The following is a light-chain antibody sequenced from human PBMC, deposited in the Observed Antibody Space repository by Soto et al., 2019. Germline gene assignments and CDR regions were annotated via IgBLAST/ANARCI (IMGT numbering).Light chain of an antibody. CDR1: QSISVS. J-gene: IGKJ1*01. V-gene: IGKV1-5*01. Sequence: IPMTQSPSTLSASVGGTVNISCRASQSISVSLAWYQQKPGKAPRLLIYDASTLQGAVPSRFSGRGSGSEFTLTVTSLQPEDFSSYYCQQYDKYSTFGHGTKVDVK. CDR3: QQYDKYST. CDR2: DAS.